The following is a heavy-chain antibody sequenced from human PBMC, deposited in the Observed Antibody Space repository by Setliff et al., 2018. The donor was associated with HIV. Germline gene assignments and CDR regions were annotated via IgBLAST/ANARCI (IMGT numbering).Heavy chain of an antibody. V-gene: IGHV1-18*01. CDR1: GYTFNNYG. CDR3: ARGKTWLRFLDY. J-gene: IGHJ4*02. CDR2: INTHSGYT. D-gene: IGHD5-12*01. Sequence: ASVKVSCKASGYTFNNYGISWVQQAPGQGLEWMGWINTHSGYTNYAQNVQGRVTVTMDTSTSTAYMELRSLKSDDTAVYYCARGKTWLRFLDYWGQGTLVTVSS.